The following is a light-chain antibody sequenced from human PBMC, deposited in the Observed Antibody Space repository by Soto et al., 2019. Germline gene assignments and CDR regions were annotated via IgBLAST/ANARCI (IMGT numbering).Light chain of an antibody. CDR1: QAVSTY. CDR3: QQRLLWPQT. J-gene: IGKJ1*01. V-gene: IGKV3-11*01. Sequence: DIVLTQSPATLSLSPGERATLPCRASQAVSTYVAWYQHKPGQAPRLLIYDASNRATGVPFRFSGSGSGTDFTLTVSSLEPEDFAVYYCQQRLLWPQTFGQGTKVDI. CDR2: DAS.